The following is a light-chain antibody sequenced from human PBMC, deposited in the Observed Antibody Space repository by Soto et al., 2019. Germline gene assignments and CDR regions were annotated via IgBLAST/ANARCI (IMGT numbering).Light chain of an antibody. Sequence: LILTQSPGTLSLSPGERATLSCRASESVRNNSLAWYQQHPGQAPRLLIFGASSRATGIPERFTGTGSGADFSLTISRLEPDDSAVYFCHHYGYGADTFGQGTKLEIK. CDR3: HHYGYGADT. J-gene: IGKJ2*01. CDR2: GAS. CDR1: ESVRNNS. V-gene: IGKV3-20*01.